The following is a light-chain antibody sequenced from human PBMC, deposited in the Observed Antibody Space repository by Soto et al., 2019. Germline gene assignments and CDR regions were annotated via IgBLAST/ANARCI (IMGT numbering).Light chain of an antibody. CDR3: SSYTSTSSYV. V-gene: IGLV2-14*01. CDR1: SSDVGGYHY. Sequence: QSVLTQPASVSGSPGQSLTISCIGTSSDVGGYHYVSWYQQHPGKAPKLMIYEVTNRPSGVSNRFSGSKSGNTASLTISGLQADDEADYYCSSYTSTSSYVFGTGTKVTVL. CDR2: EVT. J-gene: IGLJ1*01.